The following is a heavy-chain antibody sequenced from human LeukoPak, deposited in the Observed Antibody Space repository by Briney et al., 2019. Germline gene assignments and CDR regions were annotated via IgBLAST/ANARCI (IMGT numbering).Heavy chain of an antibody. D-gene: IGHD1-1*01. Sequence: GGSLRLSCEASGFTFSNVWMNWVRQAPGKGLEWIGRIKTKTDGGTTEYAAPVKGRFTISRDDSKNTVYLQINSLKTEDTALFYCVTRVKSTGDYWGQRTLVTVSS. CDR2: IKTKTDGGTT. CDR1: GFTFSNVW. J-gene: IGHJ4*02. CDR3: VTRVKSTGDY. V-gene: IGHV3-15*01.